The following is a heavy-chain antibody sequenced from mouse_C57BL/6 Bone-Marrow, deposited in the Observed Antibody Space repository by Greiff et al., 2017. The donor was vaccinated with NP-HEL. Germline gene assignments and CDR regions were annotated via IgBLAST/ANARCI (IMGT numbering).Heavy chain of an antibody. CDR3: ARGPLYGSHYFDY. J-gene: IGHJ2*01. V-gene: IGHV1-39*01. D-gene: IGHD1-1*01. CDR2: INPNYGTT. CDR1: GYSFTDYN. Sequence: VQLQQSGPELVKPGASVKISCKASGYSFTDYNMNWVKQSNGKSLEWLGVINPNYGTTSYNQKFKGKATLTVDQSSSTADMQLNILTSEDSAVYYCARGPLYGSHYFDYWGQGTTLTVSS.